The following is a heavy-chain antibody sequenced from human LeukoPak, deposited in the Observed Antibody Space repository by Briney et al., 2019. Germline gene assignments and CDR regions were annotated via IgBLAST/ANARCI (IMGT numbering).Heavy chain of an antibody. V-gene: IGHV3-23*01. J-gene: IGHJ4*02. D-gene: IGHD6-19*01. Sequence: GGSLRLSCAASGFTFRSYAMSWVRQAPGKGLEWVSAISGSGGSTYYADSVKGRFTISRDNSKNTLFLQMNSLRAEDTAVYYCARVRIAVAVGFFDYWGQGTLVIVSS. CDR3: ARVRIAVAVGFFDY. CDR2: ISGSGGST. CDR1: GFTFRSYA.